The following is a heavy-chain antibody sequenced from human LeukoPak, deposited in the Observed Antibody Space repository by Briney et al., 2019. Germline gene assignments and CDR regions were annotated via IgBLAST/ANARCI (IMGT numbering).Heavy chain of an antibody. CDR2: INHSGST. V-gene: IGHV4-34*01. Sequence: RPSETLSLTCAVYGGSFSGYYWSWIRQPPGKGLEWIGEINHSGSTNYNPSLKSRVTISVDTSKNQFSLKLSSVTAADTAVYYCARGGNLNWLDPWGQGTLVTVSS. CDR1: GGSFSGYY. D-gene: IGHD3-10*01. CDR3: ARGGNLNWLDP. J-gene: IGHJ5*02.